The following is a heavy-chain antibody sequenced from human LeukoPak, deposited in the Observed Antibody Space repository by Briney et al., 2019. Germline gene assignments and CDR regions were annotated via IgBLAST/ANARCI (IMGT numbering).Heavy chain of an antibody. CDR1: GGSISSSSYY. D-gene: IGHD7-27*01. Sequence: SETLPLTSTVSGGSISSSSYYWGWIRQPPGKGLEWIGSIYYSGSTYYNPSLKSRVTISVDTSKNQFSLKLSSVTAADTAVYYCATLRPSANWELQYYFDYWGQGTLVTVSS. CDR3: ATLRPSANWELQYYFDY. V-gene: IGHV4-39*01. CDR2: IYYSGST. J-gene: IGHJ4*02.